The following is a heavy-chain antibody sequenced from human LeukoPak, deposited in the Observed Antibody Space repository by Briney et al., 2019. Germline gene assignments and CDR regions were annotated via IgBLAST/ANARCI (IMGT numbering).Heavy chain of an antibody. CDR1: GFTFSNYG. Sequence: PGGSLRLPWAAFGFTFSNYGMHWVRQAPGKGLEWVAVICYDGSIKSYADSVKDRCTISRDYSKTALYLQMNSVRADDTALYYCARDPPHYSSSWYYFDYWGQGTLVTASS. V-gene: IGHV3-33*01. J-gene: IGHJ4*02. CDR2: ICYDGSIK. CDR3: ARDPPHYSSSWYYFDY. D-gene: IGHD6-13*01.